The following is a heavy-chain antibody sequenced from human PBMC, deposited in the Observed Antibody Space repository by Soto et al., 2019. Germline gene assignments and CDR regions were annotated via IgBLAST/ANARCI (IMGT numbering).Heavy chain of an antibody. J-gene: IGHJ4*02. CDR3: ARQDRYCSSTSCYFVY. Sequence: PGESLKISCKGSGYSFTSYWIGWVRQMPGKGLEWMGIIYPGDSDTRYSPSFQGQVTISADKSISTAYLQWSSLKASDTAMYYCARQDRYCSSTSCYFVYWGQGTLVTVSS. V-gene: IGHV5-51*01. CDR1: GYSFTSYW. D-gene: IGHD2-2*01. CDR2: IYPGDSDT.